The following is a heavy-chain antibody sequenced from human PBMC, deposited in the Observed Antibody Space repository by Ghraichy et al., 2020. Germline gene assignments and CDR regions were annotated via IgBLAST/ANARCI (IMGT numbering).Heavy chain of an antibody. J-gene: IGHJ4*02. Sequence: SETLSLTCAVYGGSFSGYYWSWIRQPPGKGLEWIGEINHSGSTNYNPSLKSRVTISVDTSKNQFSLKLSSVTAADTAVYYCARHAYYYDSSGYNRPFDYWGQGTLVTVSS. CDR2: INHSGST. V-gene: IGHV4-34*01. CDR1: GGSFSGYY. CDR3: ARHAYYYDSSGYNRPFDY. D-gene: IGHD3-22*01.